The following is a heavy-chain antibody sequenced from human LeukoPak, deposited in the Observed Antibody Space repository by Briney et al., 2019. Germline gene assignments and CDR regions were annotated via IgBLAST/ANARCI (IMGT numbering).Heavy chain of an antibody. Sequence: GGSLRLSCAASGFTFSDYYMSWIRQAPGKGLEWVSYISSSGSTIYYADSVKGRFTISRYNAKNSLYLQMNSLRAEDTAVDYCAREGKTIYYYYYMDVWGKGTTVTVSS. D-gene: IGHD1/OR15-1a*01. CDR2: ISSSGSTI. V-gene: IGHV3-11*04. CDR1: GFTFSDYY. J-gene: IGHJ6*03. CDR3: AREGKTIYYYYYMDV.